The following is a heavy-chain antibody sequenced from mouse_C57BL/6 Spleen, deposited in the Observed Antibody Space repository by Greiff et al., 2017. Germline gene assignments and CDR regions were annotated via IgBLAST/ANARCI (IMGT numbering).Heavy chain of an antibody. J-gene: IGHJ1*03. D-gene: IGHD2-4*01. CDR3: ARKLDYVGYFDV. CDR1: GYTFTSSW. V-gene: IGHV1-64*01. CDR2: IHPNSGST. Sequence: VQLQQPGAALVKPGASVKLSCKASGYTFTSSWMHWVKQRPGQGLEWIGMIHPNSGSTNYNEKFKSKATLTVDKSSSTAYMQLSSLTSEDSAVYYCARKLDYVGYFDVWGTGTTVTVSS.